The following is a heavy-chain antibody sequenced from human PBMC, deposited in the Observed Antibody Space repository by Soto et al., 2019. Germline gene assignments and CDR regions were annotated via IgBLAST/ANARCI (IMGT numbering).Heavy chain of an antibody. CDR3: ASDFFQSWGH. CDR2: ISSGGGT. CDR1: DFSVSDNY. J-gene: IGHJ4*01. D-gene: IGHD7-27*01. Sequence: GGSLRLSCAASDFSVSDNYMDWVRQAPGKGLEWVSLISSGGGTLYAASVKRRFTISRDKSKNTLYLQMNSLRPEDTAIYYCASDFFQSWGHWGHGNLVTVSS. V-gene: IGHV3-53*05.